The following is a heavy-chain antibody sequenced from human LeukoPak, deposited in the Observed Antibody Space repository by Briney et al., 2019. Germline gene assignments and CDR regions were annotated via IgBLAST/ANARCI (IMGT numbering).Heavy chain of an antibody. J-gene: IGHJ4*02. V-gene: IGHV4-61*01. CDR3: AGLAPHRPLDY. CDR2: IYSSGST. Sequence: PSETLSLTCSVSGGSVSSDSYFWNWVRQPPGKGLEWIGYIYSSGSTNYNRSLKSRVTISLDTSKNQFSLKLSSVTAADTAVYYCAGLAPHRPLDYWSQGTPVTVSS. D-gene: IGHD1-14*01. CDR1: GGSVSSDSYF.